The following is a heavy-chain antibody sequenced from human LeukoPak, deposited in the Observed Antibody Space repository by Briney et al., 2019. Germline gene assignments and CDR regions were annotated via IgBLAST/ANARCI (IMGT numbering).Heavy chain of an antibody. Sequence: GGSLRLSCAASGFTFSSYSMNWVRQAPGKGLEWVSSISSSSSYIYYADSVKGRFTISRDNVKNSLYLQMNSLRAEDTAVYYCASWGSSSWYPNWGQGTLVTVSS. D-gene: IGHD6-13*01. J-gene: IGHJ4*02. CDR1: GFTFSSYS. CDR2: ISSSSSYI. V-gene: IGHV3-21*01. CDR3: ASWGSSSWYPN.